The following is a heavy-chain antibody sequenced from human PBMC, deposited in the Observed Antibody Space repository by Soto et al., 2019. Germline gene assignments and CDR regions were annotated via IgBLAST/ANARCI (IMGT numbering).Heavy chain of an antibody. J-gene: IGHJ6*02. V-gene: IGHV1-2*04. CDR2: INPNSGGT. CDR1: GYTFTGYY. CDR3: ARSAGIVVVPAAIGGMDV. Sequence: ASVKVSCKASGYTFTGYYMHLVRLAPGQGLEWMGWINPNSGGTNYAQKFQGWVTMTRDTSISTAYMELSRLRSDDTAVYYCARSAGIVVVPAAIGGMDVWGQGTTVTVSS. D-gene: IGHD2-2*01.